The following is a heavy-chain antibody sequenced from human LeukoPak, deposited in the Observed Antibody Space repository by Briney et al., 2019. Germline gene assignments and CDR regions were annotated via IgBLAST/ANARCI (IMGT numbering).Heavy chain of an antibody. D-gene: IGHD2-8*01. J-gene: IGHJ5*02. CDR1: GGSISSSSNY. Sequence: SETLSLTCTVSGGSISSSSNYWSWIRQHPGKGLEWIGYIYYSGSTYYNPSLKSRVTISVDTSKNQFSLKLSSVTAADTAVYYCAREGVVFDPWGQGTLVTVSS. CDR3: AREGVVFDP. V-gene: IGHV4-31*03. CDR2: IYYSGST.